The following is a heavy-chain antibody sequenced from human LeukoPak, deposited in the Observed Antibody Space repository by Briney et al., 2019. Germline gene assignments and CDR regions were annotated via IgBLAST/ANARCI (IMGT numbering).Heavy chain of an antibody. CDR1: GYSFTSYW. V-gene: IGHV5-51*01. CDR2: IYPGDSDT. J-gene: IGHJ4*02. CDR3: ARRLIDYDSSGYYFDY. D-gene: IGHD3-22*01. Sequence: GGSLKISCKGSGYSFTSYWIGWVRQMPGKGLDWMGIIYPGDSDTRYSPSFQGQVTISADKSISTAYLQWSSLKASDTAMYYCARRLIDYDSSGYYFDYWGQGTLVTVSS.